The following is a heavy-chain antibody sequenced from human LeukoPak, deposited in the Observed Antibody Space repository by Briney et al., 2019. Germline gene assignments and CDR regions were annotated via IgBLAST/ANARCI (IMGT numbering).Heavy chain of an antibody. Sequence: EPLNTSCTCYEYIFTTSWIGWVSQLPAKVKKWMHIIYHGDSDIRYSPSFQGQVTISVDKSISTAYLQWSSLKASDAAIYYCARWVGGSYTSFRNDYWGQGTLVTVSS. CDR3: ARWVGGSYTSFRNDY. D-gene: IGHD1-26*01. V-gene: IGHV5-51*01. CDR2: IYHGDSDI. CDR1: EYIFTTSW. J-gene: IGHJ4*02.